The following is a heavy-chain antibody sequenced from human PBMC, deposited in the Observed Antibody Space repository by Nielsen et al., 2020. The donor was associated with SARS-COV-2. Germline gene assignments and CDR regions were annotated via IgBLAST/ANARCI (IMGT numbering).Heavy chain of an antibody. D-gene: IGHD1-1*01. CDR3: ARLSNPPYNWNFGRYYFDY. Sequence: SGPTLVKPTQTFTLTCTFSGFSLSTSGVGVGWIRQPPGKALEWLALIYWNDDKRYSPSLKSRLTITKDTSKNQVVLTMTNMDPVDTATYYCARLSNPPYNWNFGRYYFDYWGQGTLVTVSS. CDR1: GFSLSTSGVG. CDR2: IYWNDDK. J-gene: IGHJ4*02. V-gene: IGHV2-5*01.